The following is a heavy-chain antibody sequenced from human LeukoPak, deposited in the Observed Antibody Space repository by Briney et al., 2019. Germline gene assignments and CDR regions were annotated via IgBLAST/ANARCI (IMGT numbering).Heavy chain of an antibody. CDR1: GFTFSSYA. V-gene: IGHV3-23*01. D-gene: IGHD6-19*01. Sequence: GGSLRLSCAASGFTFSSYAMSWVRQAPGKGLEWVSAISGSGGSTYYADSMKGRFTIARDNSKNTLHLQMNSLRDEDTAVYYCAKEAVAGDYFDYWGQGTLVTVSS. CDR2: ISGSGGST. CDR3: AKEAVAGDYFDY. J-gene: IGHJ4*02.